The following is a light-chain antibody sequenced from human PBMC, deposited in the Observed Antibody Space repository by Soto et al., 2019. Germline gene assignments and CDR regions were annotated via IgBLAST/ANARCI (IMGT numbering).Light chain of an antibody. J-gene: IGKJ4*01. Sequence: EIVLTQSPATLSLSPEERATLSCRASQSVSSYLAWYQQKPGQAPRLLIYDASNRATGIPARFSGSGSGTDFTLTISSLEPEDFAVYYCQQRSNWPTFGGGTKVEIK. CDR3: QQRSNWPT. CDR1: QSVSSY. V-gene: IGKV3-11*01. CDR2: DAS.